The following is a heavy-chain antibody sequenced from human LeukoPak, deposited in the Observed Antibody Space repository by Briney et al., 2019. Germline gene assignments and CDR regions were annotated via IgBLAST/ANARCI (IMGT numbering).Heavy chain of an antibody. CDR1: GFTFSSYS. V-gene: IGHV3-21*01. CDR2: ISSSSSCI. CDR3: ARDSSSWYTYYYYGMDV. D-gene: IGHD6-13*01. Sequence: GGSLRLSCAASGFTFSSYSMNWVRQAPGKELEWVSSISSSSSCIYYADSVKGRFTISRDNAKNSLYLQMNSLRAEDTAVYYCARDSSSWYTYYYYGMDVWGQGTTVTVSS. J-gene: IGHJ6*02.